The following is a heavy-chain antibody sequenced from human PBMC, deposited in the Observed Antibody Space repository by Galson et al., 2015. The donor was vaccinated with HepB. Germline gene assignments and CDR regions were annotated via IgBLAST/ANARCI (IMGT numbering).Heavy chain of an antibody. CDR1: GFTFNTYA. CDR3: ARSGVAGADY. CDR2: ITGSGDNT. Sequence: SLRLSCAGSGFTFNTYAMSWVRQAPGKGLEWVSAITGSGDNTYYADSVQGRFTISRDNSKNTVYVQLNSLRADDTALYYCARSGVAGADYWGQGTLVTVSS. D-gene: IGHD6-19*01. V-gene: IGHV3-23*01. J-gene: IGHJ4*02.